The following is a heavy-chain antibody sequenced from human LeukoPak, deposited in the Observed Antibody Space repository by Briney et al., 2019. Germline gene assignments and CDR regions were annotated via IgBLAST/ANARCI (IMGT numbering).Heavy chain of an antibody. CDR3: ARPATPHWYFDL. CDR2: IYYSGST. V-gene: IGHV4-59*08. CDR1: GGSISSYY. J-gene: IGHJ2*01. Sequence: SETLSLPCTVSGGSISSYYWSWIGQPPGQGLEWIGYIYYSGSTNYNPSLKSRVTISVDTSKNQFSLKLSSVTAADTAVYYCARPATPHWYFDLWGRGTLVTVSS.